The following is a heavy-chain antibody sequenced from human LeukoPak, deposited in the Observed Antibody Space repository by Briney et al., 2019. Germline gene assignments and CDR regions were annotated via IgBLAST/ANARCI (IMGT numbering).Heavy chain of an antibody. V-gene: IGHV3-74*01. Sequence: GGSLRLSCAASGFTFSNYWMHWVRQAPGKGLVWVSRINSDGSSTSYADSVKGRFTISRDDAKNTLYPQMNSLRAEDTAVYYCARDPFFGQPPDDWGQGTLVTVSS. J-gene: IGHJ4*02. CDR1: GFTFSNYW. D-gene: IGHD3/OR15-3a*01. CDR3: ARDPFFGQPPDD. CDR2: INSDGSST.